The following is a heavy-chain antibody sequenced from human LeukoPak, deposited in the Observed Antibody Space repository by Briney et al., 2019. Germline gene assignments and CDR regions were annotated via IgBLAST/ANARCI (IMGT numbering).Heavy chain of an antibody. CDR3: AKGSRIVVVVAATDY. CDR2: ISYDGSNK. J-gene: IGHJ4*02. V-gene: IGHV3-30*18. CDR1: GFTFSSYG. Sequence: GGSLRLSCAASGFTFSSYGMHWVRQAPGKGLEWVAVISYDGSNKYYADSVKGRFTISRDNSKNTLYLQMNSLRAEDTAVYYCAKGSRIVVVVAATDYWGQGTLVTVSS. D-gene: IGHD2-15*01.